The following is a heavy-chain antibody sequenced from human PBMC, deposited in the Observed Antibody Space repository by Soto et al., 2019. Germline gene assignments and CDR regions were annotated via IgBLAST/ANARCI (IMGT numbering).Heavy chain of an antibody. CDR3: AKDMSIAARAIDY. J-gene: IGHJ4*02. CDR2: ISWNSGSI. CDR1: GFTFDDYA. V-gene: IGHV3-9*01. Sequence: PGGSLRLSCAASGFTFDDYAMHWVRQAPGKGLEWVSGISWNSGSIGYADSVKGRFTISRDNAKNSLYLQMNTLRAEDTALYYSAKDMSIAARAIDYSGQGTLVTVSS. D-gene: IGHD6-6*01.